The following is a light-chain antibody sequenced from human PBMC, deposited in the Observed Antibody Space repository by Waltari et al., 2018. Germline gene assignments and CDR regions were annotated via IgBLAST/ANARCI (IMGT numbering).Light chain of an antibody. V-gene: IGKV3-15*01. J-gene: IGKJ4*01. CDR2: AAS. Sequence: EIVMTQFPATLSVSPGERATLSCRASQSVRSNLACYQQNPGRAPRLLIYAASTRATGIPASFSGSGAGTEFTLTISSLQSEDFAVYYCQQYNNWPLTFGGGTKVEIK. CDR1: QSVRSN. CDR3: QQYNNWPLT.